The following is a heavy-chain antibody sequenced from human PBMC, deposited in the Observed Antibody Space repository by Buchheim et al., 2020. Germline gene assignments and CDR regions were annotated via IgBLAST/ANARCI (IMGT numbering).Heavy chain of an antibody. D-gene: IGHD4-17*01. J-gene: IGHJ6*01. CDR2: ISGSGGST. V-gene: IGHV3-23*04. CDR1: GFTFSSYA. Sequence: EVQLVESGGGLVQPGGSLRLSCAASGFTFSSYAMSWVRQAPGKGLEWVSAISGSGGSTYYADSVKGRFTISRDNSKNTLYLPMNSLRAEDTAVYYCAKGLHDYGDYGYYYYGMDVWGQGTT. CDR3: AKGLHDYGDYGYYYYGMDV.